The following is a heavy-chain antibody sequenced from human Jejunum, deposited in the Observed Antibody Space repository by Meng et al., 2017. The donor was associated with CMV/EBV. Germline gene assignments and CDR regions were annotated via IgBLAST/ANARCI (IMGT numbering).Heavy chain of an antibody. J-gene: IGHJ6*02. CDR3: AKDKIPVSPYYYGMDV. D-gene: IGHD2-21*01. CDR2: IRHDGTTK. V-gene: IGHV3-30*02. Sequence: GSYALNLIRRDPGKGREWVAFIRHDGTTKYYANSVKSRFTIYRDNSKKTMYLQMNTLSTEDTAVYYCAKDKIPVSPYYYGMDVWGQGTTVTVSS. CDR1: GSYA.